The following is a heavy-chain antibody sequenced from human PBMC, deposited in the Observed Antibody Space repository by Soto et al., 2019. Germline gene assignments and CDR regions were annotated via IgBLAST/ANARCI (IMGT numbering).Heavy chain of an antibody. V-gene: IGHV4-39*01. CDR1: GGFISGGSYY. CDR2: IYYSGST. J-gene: IGHJ6*02. CDR3: ARLYVRGYYYYGMDV. D-gene: IGHD3-16*01. Sequence: SETLSLTCTVSGGFISGGSYYWGWIRQPPGKGLEWIGSIYYSGSTYYNPSLKSRVTISVDTSKNQFSLKLSSVTAADTAVYYCARLYVRGYYYYGMDVWGQGTTVTVS.